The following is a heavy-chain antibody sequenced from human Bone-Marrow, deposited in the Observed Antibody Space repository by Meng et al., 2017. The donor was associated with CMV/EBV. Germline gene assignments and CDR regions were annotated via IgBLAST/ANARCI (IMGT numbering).Heavy chain of an antibody. V-gene: IGHV3-53*01. D-gene: IGHD2-15*01. J-gene: IGHJ4*02. CDR2: ICSGDTT. CDR1: GFSVGISH. Sequence: SLKISCKVSGFSVGISHMNWVRQAPGKGLEWVSVICSGDTTHYADSVKGRFIISRDNSMNTLYLQMDSLRAEDTAVYYCVVGHDSRKVAYWGQGTLVTVSS. CDR3: VVGHDSRKVAY.